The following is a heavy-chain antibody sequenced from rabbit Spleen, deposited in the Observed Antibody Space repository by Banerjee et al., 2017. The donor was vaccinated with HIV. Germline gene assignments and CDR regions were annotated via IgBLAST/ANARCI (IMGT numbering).Heavy chain of an antibody. CDR1: GSDISSSYY. D-gene: IGHD2-1*01. V-gene: IGHV1S40*01. J-gene: IGHJ4*01. CDR2: IYTGSSGRT. CDR3: ARGSATMTMVITGFYLNL. Sequence: QSLEESGGDLVKPGASLTLTCTASGSDISSSYYMCWVRQAPGKGLEWIACIYTGSSGRTFYANWAKGRFTISKTSSTTVTLQMTSLTAADTATYFCARGSATMTMVITGFYLNLWGPGTLVTVS.